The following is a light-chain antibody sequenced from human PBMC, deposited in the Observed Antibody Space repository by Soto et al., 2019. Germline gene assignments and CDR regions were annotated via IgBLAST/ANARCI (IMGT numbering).Light chain of an antibody. CDR3: QQRNSYPLT. J-gene: IGKJ4*01. V-gene: IGKV1-9*01. Sequence: DIHLTQSPSSLSASVGDRVTITCRASQGISTDLAWHQQKPGEAPKLLIDAASTLQSGVPARFSGSGSGTDFTLTNSSVQSHDFATYYCQQRNSYPLTCGGGPKVHIK. CDR1: QGISTD. CDR2: AAS.